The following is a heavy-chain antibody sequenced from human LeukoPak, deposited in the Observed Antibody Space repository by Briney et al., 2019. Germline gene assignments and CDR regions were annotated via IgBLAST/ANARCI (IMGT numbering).Heavy chain of an antibody. CDR1: GYSISSGYY. CDR2: IYHSGST. Sequence: SETLSLTCTVSGYSISSGYYWGWIRQPPGKGLEWIGSIYHSGSTYYNPSLKSRVTISVDTSKNQFSLKLSSVTAADTAVYYCARVCLGELSSYYFDYWGQGTLVTVSS. J-gene: IGHJ4*02. D-gene: IGHD3-16*02. V-gene: IGHV4-38-2*02. CDR3: ARVCLGELSSYYFDY.